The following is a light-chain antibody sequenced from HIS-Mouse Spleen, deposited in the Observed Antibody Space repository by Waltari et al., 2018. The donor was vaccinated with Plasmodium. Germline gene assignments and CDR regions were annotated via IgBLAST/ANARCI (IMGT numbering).Light chain of an antibody. Sequence: AIQMTQSPSSLSASVGDRVTITGRASQGIRNDLGWYQQKPGKAPKLLIYTASSLQSGVPSRFSGSGSGTDFTLTISSLQPEDFATYYCLQDYNYPYTFGQGTKLEIK. CDR1: QGIRND. V-gene: IGKV1-6*01. CDR3: LQDYNYPYT. CDR2: TAS. J-gene: IGKJ2*01.